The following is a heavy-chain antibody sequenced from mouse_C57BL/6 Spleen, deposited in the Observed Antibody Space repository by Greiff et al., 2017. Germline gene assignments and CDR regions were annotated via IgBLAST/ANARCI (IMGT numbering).Heavy chain of an antibody. CDR2: IDPETGGT. V-gene: IGHV1-15*01. CDR1: GYTFTDYE. J-gene: IGHJ2*01. D-gene: IGHD4-1*01. Sequence: QVQLQQSGAELVRPGASVTLSCKASGYTFTDYEMNWVKQTPVHGLEWIGAIDPETGGTAYNQKFKGKAILTADKSSSTAYMELRSLTSEDSAVYYCTRWNWDVDYWGQGTTLTVSS. CDR3: TRWNWDVDY.